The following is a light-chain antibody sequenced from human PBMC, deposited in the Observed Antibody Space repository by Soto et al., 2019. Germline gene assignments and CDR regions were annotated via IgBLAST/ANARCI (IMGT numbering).Light chain of an antibody. Sequence: DIQMTQSPSSLSASVGDRVTIACRAGQTISSNLNWYQQKPGKAPKLLIYAASTLLSGVPSRFSGSRSGTDFTLTISRLQPEDFATYYCQQSYGTPYTFGRGTKLEIK. J-gene: IGKJ2*01. CDR2: AAS. CDR3: QQSYGTPYT. CDR1: QTISSN. V-gene: IGKV1-39*01.